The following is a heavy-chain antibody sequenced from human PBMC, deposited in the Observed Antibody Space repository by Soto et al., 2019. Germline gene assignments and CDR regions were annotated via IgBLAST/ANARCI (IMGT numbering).Heavy chain of an antibody. D-gene: IGHD4-17*01. V-gene: IGHV1-18*04. CDR1: GYTFGTST. J-gene: IGHJ4*02. Sequence: QLQLVQSGAEAKKPGASVKVSCKASGYTFGTSTISWLRQAPGKGLEWMGWIKAYSGNTNYAPKLQGRVTMTTDTPTSTAYMELRSLTTDATATYYCAIADYGDDDYWGQGTLVTVS. CDR3: AIADYGDDDY. CDR2: IKAYSGNT.